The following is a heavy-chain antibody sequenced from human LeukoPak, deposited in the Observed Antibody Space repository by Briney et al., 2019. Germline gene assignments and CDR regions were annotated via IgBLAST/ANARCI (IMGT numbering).Heavy chain of an antibody. CDR3: AKAGRRITMIVVVTRTLFPFDY. CDR2: ISGSGGST. J-gene: IGHJ4*02. D-gene: IGHD3-22*01. Sequence: GGSLRLSCAASGFTFSSSAMSWVRQAPGKGLEWVSAISGSGGSTYYADSVKGRFTISRDNSKNTLYLQMNSLRAEDTAVYYCAKAGRRITMIVVVTRTLFPFDYWGQGTLVTVSS. CDR1: GFTFSSSA. V-gene: IGHV3-23*01.